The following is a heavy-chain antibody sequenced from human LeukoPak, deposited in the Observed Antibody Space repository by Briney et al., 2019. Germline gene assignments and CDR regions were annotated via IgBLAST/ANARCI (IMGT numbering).Heavy chain of an antibody. CDR3: ARVSWFPGTSYYYMDV. CDR1: GGSFSGYY. J-gene: IGHJ6*03. CDR2: INHSGST. D-gene: IGHD1-1*01. V-gene: IGHV4-34*01. Sequence: PPETLSLTCAVYGGSFSGYYWSWIRQPPGKGLEWIGEINHSGSTNYNPSLKSRVTISVDTSKNQFSLKLSSVTAADTAVYYCARVSWFPGTSYYYMDVWGKGTTVTVSS.